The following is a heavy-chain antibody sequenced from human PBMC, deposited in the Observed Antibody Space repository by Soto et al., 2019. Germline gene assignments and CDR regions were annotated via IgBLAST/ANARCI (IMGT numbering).Heavy chain of an antibody. Sequence: GASVKVSGKASGYTFTMYGINCVLQSPGRGLEWMGWINPGNGNTKYSQQFQGRVIIDRDTSASTAYMELSSLRSEDTAVYYCARGGYFDSSNYLAYWGLGTLVTVSS. D-gene: IGHD3-22*01. CDR2: INPGNGNT. CDR3: ARGGYFDSSNYLAY. V-gene: IGHV1-3*01. CDR1: GYTFTMYG. J-gene: IGHJ4*02.